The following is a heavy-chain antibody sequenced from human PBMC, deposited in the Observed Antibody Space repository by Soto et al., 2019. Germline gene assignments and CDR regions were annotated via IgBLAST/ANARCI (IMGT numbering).Heavy chain of an antibody. CDR1: GGTFSRHA. J-gene: IGHJ4*01. CDR3: ARGWGYDSSDYYYAY. CDR2: IIPMFGTA. V-gene: IGHV1-69*01. Sequence: QVQLVQSGAEVRKPGSSVKVSCKASGGTFSRHAISWVRQAPGQGLEWMGGIIPMFGTANHAQKFQGRVTIIADESTSTAYMELSSLRSEDTAIYYCARGWGYDSSDYYYAYWGHGTLVIVSS. D-gene: IGHD3-22*01.